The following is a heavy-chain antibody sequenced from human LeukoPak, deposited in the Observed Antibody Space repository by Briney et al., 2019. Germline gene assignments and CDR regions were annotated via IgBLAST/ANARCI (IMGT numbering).Heavy chain of an antibody. CDR2: IHISGST. CDR3: ARAVEYLPLDY. D-gene: IGHD2/OR15-2a*01. V-gene: IGHV3-66*01. Sequence: GGSLTLSCVASGFTVNSTYITWLRHAPGQGLEGVSIIHISGSTYFTDSVRGRFNIAKDNSKNTVYLQMNSLRADDTAVYYCARAVEYLPLDYWGQGTLVAVPS. J-gene: IGHJ4*02. CDR1: GFTVNSTY.